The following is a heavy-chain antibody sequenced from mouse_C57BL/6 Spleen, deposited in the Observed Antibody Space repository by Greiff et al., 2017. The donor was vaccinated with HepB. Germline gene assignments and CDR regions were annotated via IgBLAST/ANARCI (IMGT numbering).Heavy chain of an antibody. CDR2: IYPGDGDT. J-gene: IGHJ4*01. CDR1: GYAFSSSW. Sequence: SGPELVKPGASVKISCKASGYAFSSSWMNWVKQRPGKGLEWIGRIYPGDGDTNYNGKFKGKATLTAGKSSSTAYMQLSSMTSEDAAVYFCAREVAMDDWGQGTSVTVSS. V-gene: IGHV1-82*01. CDR3: AREVAMDD.